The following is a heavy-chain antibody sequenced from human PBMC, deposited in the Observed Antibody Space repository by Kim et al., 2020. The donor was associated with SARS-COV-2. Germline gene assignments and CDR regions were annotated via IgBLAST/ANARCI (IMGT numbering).Heavy chain of an antibody. D-gene: IGHD5-12*01. J-gene: IGHJ4*02. Sequence: SETLSLTCTVSGGSISSSSYYWGWIRQPPGKGLEWIGSIYYSGSTYYNPSLKSRVTISVDTSKNQFSLKLSSVTAADTAVYYCARAGFPYSGRRRAPRGGVYFDYWGQGTLVTVSS. V-gene: IGHV4-39*07. CDR1: GGSISSSSYY. CDR3: ARAGFPYSGRRRAPRGGVYFDY. CDR2: IYYSGST.